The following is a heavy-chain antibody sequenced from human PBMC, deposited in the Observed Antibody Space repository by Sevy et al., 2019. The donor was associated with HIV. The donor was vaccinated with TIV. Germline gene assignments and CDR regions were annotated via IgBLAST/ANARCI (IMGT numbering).Heavy chain of an antibody. D-gene: IGHD3-22*01. CDR1: GYSFTSYL. CDR2: IYPSDSDT. CDR3: ASDHYARSGYYFDY. V-gene: IGHV5-51*01. J-gene: IGHJ4*02. Sequence: GESLKISCKGSGYSFTSYLIGWVRQMPGKGLEWMGIIYPSDSDTRDSPSFQGQVTISAAKSISTAYLQWSSLKASDTAMYYCASDHYARSGYYFDYWGQGTLVTVSS.